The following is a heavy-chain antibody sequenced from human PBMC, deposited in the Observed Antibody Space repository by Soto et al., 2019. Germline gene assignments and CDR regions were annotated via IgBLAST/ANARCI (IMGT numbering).Heavy chain of an antibody. V-gene: IGHV1-18*04. CDR2: ISGYNGNT. D-gene: IGHD3-22*01. Sequence: QGQLVQSGAEVKKPGASVKVSCKASGYTFTIYGISWVRQAPGQGLEWMGWISGYNGNTDYAQNLQDRVTLTTDASTSSVYMGLRSLRSDETAVYYCARVDNYDSGGYYGYWGQGTLVTVSS. CDR3: ARVDNYDSGGYYGY. J-gene: IGHJ4*02. CDR1: GYTFTIYG.